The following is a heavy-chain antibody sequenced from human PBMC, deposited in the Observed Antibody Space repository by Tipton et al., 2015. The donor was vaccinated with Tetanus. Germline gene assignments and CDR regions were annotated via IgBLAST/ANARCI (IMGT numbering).Heavy chain of an antibody. CDR1: GFIFSSYN. J-gene: IGHJ4*02. CDR2: ISIHGREK. V-gene: IGHV3-30*03. Sequence: QMQLVQSGGGVVQPGRSLRLSCAASGFIFSSYNMHWLRQAPGKGLEWVAAISIHGREKYYADAVKGRFTISRDNSKSTLYLQMNGLRPEDTAVFYCAREEAGVDTRANYWGQGTLVTVSS. D-gene: IGHD4/OR15-4a*01. CDR3: AREEAGVDTRANY.